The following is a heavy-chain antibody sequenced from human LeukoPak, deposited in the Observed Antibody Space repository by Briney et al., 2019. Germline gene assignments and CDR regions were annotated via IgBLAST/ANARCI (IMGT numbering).Heavy chain of an antibody. CDR3: ARDKSSGGDPFDY. Sequence: SETLPLTCTVSGGSISSSIYYWGWIRQPLGKGLEWIGSIYYSGSTYYNPSLKSRVTISVDTSKNQLSLKLSSVTAADTAVYYCARDKSSGGDPFDYWGQGTLVTVSS. D-gene: IGHD2-15*01. CDR2: IYYSGST. CDR1: GGSISSSIYY. J-gene: IGHJ4*02. V-gene: IGHV4-39*07.